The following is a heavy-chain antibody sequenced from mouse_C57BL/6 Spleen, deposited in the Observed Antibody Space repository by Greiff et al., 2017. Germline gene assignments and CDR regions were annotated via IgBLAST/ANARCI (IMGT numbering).Heavy chain of an antibody. CDR3: ARGYDYDAWFAY. V-gene: IGHV1-55*01. Sequence: QVQLQPPGAELVKPGASVKMSCKASGYTFTSYWITWVKQRPGQGLEWIGDIYPGSGSTNYNEKFKSKATLTVDTSSSTAYMQLSSLTSEDSAGYYWARGYDYDAWFAYWGQGTLVTVAA. CDR1: GYTFTSYW. CDR2: IYPGSGST. J-gene: IGHJ3*01. D-gene: IGHD2-4*01.